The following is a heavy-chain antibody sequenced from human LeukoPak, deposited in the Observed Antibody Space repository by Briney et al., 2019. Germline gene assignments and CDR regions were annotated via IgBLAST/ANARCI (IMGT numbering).Heavy chain of an antibody. J-gene: IGHJ4*02. CDR3: ARSRKWLQLPDY. D-gene: IGHD5-24*01. Sequence: ASVKVSCKASGYTFTGYYMHWVRQAPGQGLEWMGWINPNSGGTNYAQKFQGRVTMTRDTSISTAYMELSRLRSDDTAVYYCARSRKWLQLPDYWGQGTLVTVSS. CDR1: GYTFTGYY. CDR2: INPNSGGT. V-gene: IGHV1-2*02.